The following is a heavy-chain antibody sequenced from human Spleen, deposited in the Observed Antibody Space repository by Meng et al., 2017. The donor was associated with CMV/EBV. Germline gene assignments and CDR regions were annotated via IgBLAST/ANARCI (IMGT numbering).Heavy chain of an antibody. V-gene: IGHV3-30*04. CDR2: ISYDGSNK. CDR3: PIHYYYFAMDV. CDR1: GFTFSSYA. Sequence: SCAASGFTFSSYAMHWVRQAPGKGLEWVAVISYDGSNKYYADSVKGRFTISRDNSRNTLYLQMNSLRAEDTAVYYCPIHYYYFAMDVWGQGTTVTVSS. J-gene: IGHJ6*02.